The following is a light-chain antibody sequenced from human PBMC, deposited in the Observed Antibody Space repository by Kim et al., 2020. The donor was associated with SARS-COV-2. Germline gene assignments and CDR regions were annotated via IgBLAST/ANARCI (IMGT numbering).Light chain of an antibody. V-gene: IGKV1-12*01. CDR3: QQAHSFPIT. CDR2: SAS. J-gene: IGKJ5*01. CDR1: QGISSW. Sequence: AAVGDRVTITCRTSQGISSWLTWYQQKPGKAPNLLIYSASSLQTGVPSRFSGSGSGADFTLTISSLQPEDFGTYYCQQAHSFPITFGQGTRLEIK.